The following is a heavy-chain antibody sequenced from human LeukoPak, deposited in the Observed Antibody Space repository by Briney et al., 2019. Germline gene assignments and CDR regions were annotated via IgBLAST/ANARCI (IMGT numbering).Heavy chain of an antibody. CDR3: AKRSGYTTGWFFDF. D-gene: IGHD5-18*01. V-gene: IGHV3-23*01. CDR1: GFTFSSYA. J-gene: IGHJ4*02. Sequence: GGSLRLSCAASGFTFSSYAMSWVRQAPGKGPEWVSGTTGSGGSTYYADSVKGRFTVSRDNSKNTLFLQMNSLRAEDTAVFYCAKRSGYTTGWFFDFWGQGTLVTVSS. CDR2: TTGSGGST.